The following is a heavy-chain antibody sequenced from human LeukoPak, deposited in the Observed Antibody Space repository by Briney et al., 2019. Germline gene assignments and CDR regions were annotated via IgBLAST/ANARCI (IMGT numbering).Heavy chain of an antibody. V-gene: IGHV3-7*01. Sequence: QPGGSLRLSCAASGFTFSNFWMAWVRQAPGKGLEWVANIKQDGSVQFYGDSVKGRFTISRDNAKNSLYLQMNSLRVEDTAVYYCATTYDSSGCDWGQGTLVTVSS. CDR2: IKQDGSVQ. J-gene: IGHJ4*02. CDR1: GFTFSNFW. D-gene: IGHD3-22*01. CDR3: ATTYDSSGCD.